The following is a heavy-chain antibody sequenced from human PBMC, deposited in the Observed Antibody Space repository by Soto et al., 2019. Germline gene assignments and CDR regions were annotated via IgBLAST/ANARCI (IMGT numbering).Heavy chain of an antibody. J-gene: IGHJ4*02. D-gene: IGHD2-2*01. Sequence: QVQLQESGPGLVKPSQTLSLTCTVSGGSISSGDYYWSWIRQPPGKGLEWIGYIYYSGSTYYNPSLKSRVTVSMDTANKQFSLKLSSVTAADTAVYYCARRVSRLYYFDFWGQGTLVTVPS. V-gene: IGHV4-30-4*01. CDR3: ARRVSRLYYFDF. CDR1: GGSISSGDYY. CDR2: IYYSGST.